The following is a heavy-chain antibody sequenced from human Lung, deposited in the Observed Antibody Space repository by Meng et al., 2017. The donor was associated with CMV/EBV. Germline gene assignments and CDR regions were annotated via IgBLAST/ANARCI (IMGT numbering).Heavy chain of an antibody. V-gene: IGHV3-7*01. CDR2: INQDGGDK. CDR1: GFTFSGFW. J-gene: IGHJ5*02. CDR3: ARGSGMWFDP. Sequence: GGSLRLSCAASGFTFSGFWMSWVRQAPGKGLEWVANINQDGGDKYYVDSVTGRFTISRDNAKNLVYLQLNSLRVEDTAIYYCARGSGMWFDPWGQGTLVTVPS.